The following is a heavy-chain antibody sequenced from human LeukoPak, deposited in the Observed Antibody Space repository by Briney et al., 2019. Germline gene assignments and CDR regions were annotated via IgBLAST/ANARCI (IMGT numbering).Heavy chain of an antibody. V-gene: IGHV1-3*01. CDR2: INAGNGNT. D-gene: IGHD3-16*02. J-gene: IGHJ4*02. CDR1: GYTFTSYA. Sequence: ASVKVSCKASGYTFTSYAMHWVRQAPGQRLEWVGWINAGNGNTKYSQKFQGRVTITRDTSASTAYMELSSLRSEDTAVYYCARDLYYDYVWGSYRYTGNSLGFDYWGQGTLVTVSS. CDR3: ARDLYYDYVWGSYRYTGNSLGFDY.